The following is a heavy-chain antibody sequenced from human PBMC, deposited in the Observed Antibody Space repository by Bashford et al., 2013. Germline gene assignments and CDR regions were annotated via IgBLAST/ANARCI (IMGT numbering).Heavy chain of an antibody. J-gene: IGHJ4*02. CDR1: GGTFSSYA. CDR2: IIPILGIA. V-gene: IGHV1-69*04. D-gene: IGHD6-19*01. Sequence: SVKVSCKASGGTFSSYAISWVRQAPGQGLEWMGRIIPILGIANYAQKFQGRVTITADKSTSTAYMELSSLRSEDTAVYYCARAGSSGWRYYFDYWGQGTLVTVSS. CDR3: ARAGSSGWRYYFDY.